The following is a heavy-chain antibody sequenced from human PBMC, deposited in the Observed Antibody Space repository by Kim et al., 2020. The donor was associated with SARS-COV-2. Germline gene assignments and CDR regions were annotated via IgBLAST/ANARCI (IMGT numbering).Heavy chain of an antibody. Sequence: TPSLKSRVTISVDTSKNQFSLKLSSVTAADTAVYYCARELQLELLNWFDPWSQGTLVTVSS. V-gene: IGHV4-31*02. D-gene: IGHD1-1*01. CDR3: ARELQLELLNWFDP. J-gene: IGHJ5*02.